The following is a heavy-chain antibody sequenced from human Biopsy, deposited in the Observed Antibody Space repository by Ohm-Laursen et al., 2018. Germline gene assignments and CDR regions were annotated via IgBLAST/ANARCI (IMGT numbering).Heavy chain of an antibody. CDR3: ARDRGYYSDRTVPGYFDL. CDR1: GDSISSYY. J-gene: IGHJ2*01. Sequence: TQTLTCTVSGDSISSYYWSWIRQPPGKGLEWIGYVYYTGSTDYNPSLQSRVTISVDTSKNHFSLRLRSVTPADTAIYYCARDRGYYSDRTVPGYFDLWGRGTLVTVSS. V-gene: IGHV4-59*01. D-gene: IGHD3-22*01. CDR2: VYYTGST.